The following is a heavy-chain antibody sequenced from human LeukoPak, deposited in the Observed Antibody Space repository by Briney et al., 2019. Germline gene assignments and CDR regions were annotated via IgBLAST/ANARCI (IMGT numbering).Heavy chain of an antibody. V-gene: IGHV1-46*01. CDR2: INPSGGST. J-gene: IGHJ4*02. CDR1: GYTFTSYY. Sequence: ASVKVSYKASGYTFTSYYMHWVRQAPGQGLEWMGIINPSGGSTSYAQKFQGRVTMTRDTSTSTVYMELSSLRSEDTAVYYCARVTPKTVSFDYWGQGTLVTVSS. CDR3: ARVTPKTVSFDY. D-gene: IGHD4-11*01.